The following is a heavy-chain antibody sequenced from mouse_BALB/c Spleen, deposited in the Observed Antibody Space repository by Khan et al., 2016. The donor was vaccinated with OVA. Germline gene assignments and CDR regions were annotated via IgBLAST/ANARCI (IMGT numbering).Heavy chain of an antibody. Sequence: VQLQQSGPDLMKPGASVKISCKASGFSFTSYYIHWVMESPGKSLEWIGYIDTFSGDTTYTQKFKGKATLTVDKSSSTAYILLSNLTSEDSVVYYCTRQGYVDWFTYWGQGTLVTGSA. V-gene: IGHV1S135*01. CDR1: GFSFTSYY. CDR3: TRQGYVDWFTY. D-gene: IGHD2-2*01. J-gene: IGHJ3*01. CDR2: IDTFSGDT.